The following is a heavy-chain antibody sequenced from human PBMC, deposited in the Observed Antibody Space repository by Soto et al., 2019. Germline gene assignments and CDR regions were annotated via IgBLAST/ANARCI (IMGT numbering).Heavy chain of an antibody. CDR3: ARRGCVKGVCYNSYDM. D-gene: IGHD2-8*01. CDR2: IWYHGGNE. V-gene: IGHV3-33*03. CDR1: GFTFSDFG. J-gene: IGHJ3*02. Sequence: QVQLVESGGGVVQPGRSLRLSCAVSGFTFSDFGLHWVRQAPGKGLEWVALIWYHGGNEEYADSVKGRFSISRDNSKNTLYLQRDSLRAEDTAVYYCARRGCVKGVCYNSYDMWGQGTMVTVSS.